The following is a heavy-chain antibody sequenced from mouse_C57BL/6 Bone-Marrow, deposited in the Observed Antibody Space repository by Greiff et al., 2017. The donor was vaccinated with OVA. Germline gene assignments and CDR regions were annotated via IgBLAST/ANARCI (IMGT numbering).Heavy chain of an antibody. D-gene: IGHD1-1*01. CDR2: INPNNGGT. V-gene: IGHV1-22*01. CDR1: GYTFTDYN. CDR3: ARGGTTVVGGDAMDY. Sequence: VQLQQSGPELVKPGASVKMSCKASGYTFTDYNMHWVKQSHGKSLEWIGYINPNNGGTSYNQKFKGKATLTVNKSSSTAYMELRSLTSEDSAVYYCARGGTTVVGGDAMDYWGQGTSVTVSS. J-gene: IGHJ4*01.